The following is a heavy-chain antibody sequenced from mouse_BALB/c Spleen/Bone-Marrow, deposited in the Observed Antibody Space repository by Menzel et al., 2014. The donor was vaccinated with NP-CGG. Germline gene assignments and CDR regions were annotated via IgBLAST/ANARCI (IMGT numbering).Heavy chain of an antibody. CDR2: IWSDGST. Sequence: VQLVESGPGLVQPSQILSITCTVSGFFLTSYGVHWVRQSPGKGLEWLGVIWSDGSTDYNAAFISRLNISKDNSKSXIFFKMNSLQPNDTAIYFCARRDGYLFAYWGQGTLVTVSA. V-gene: IGHV2-2*02. D-gene: IGHD2-3*01. CDR3: ARRDGYLFAY. J-gene: IGHJ3*01. CDR1: GFFLTSYG.